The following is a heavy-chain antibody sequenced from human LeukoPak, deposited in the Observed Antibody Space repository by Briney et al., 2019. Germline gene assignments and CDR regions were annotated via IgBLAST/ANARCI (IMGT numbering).Heavy chain of an antibody. V-gene: IGHV1-69*06. D-gene: IGHD2-2*01. CDR3: ATKTYCSSNSCYAPLDY. J-gene: IGHJ4*02. CDR2: IIPIFGTA. Sequence: GASVKVSCKASGGTFSSYAISWVRQAPGQGLEWMGGIIPIFGTANYAQKFQGRVTITADKSTSTAYMELSSLRSEDTAVYYCATKTYCSSNSCYAPLDYWGQGTLVTVSS. CDR1: GGTFSSYA.